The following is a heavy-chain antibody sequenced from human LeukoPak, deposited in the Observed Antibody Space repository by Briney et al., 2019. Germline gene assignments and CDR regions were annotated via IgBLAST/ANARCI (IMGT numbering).Heavy chain of an antibody. CDR3: ARYDFWSGYYDLDYGMDV. CDR1: GYTFTSYG. Sequence: GASVKVSCKASGYTFTSYGISWVRQAPGQGLEWMGWISAYNGNTNYAQKLQGRVTMTTDTSTSTAYMKLRSLRSDDTAVYYCARYDFWSGYYDLDYGMDVWGQGTTVTVSS. D-gene: IGHD3-3*01. J-gene: IGHJ6*02. V-gene: IGHV1-18*01. CDR2: ISAYNGNT.